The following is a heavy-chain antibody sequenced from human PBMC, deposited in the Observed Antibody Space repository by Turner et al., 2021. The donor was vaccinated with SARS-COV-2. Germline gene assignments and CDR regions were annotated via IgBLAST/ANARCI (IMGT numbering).Heavy chain of an antibody. D-gene: IGHD5-18*01. Sequence: QLQLQESGPGLVQPSETLSLTCTVSGGSISSSTYSWGWIRQPPGKGLEWIGNIYYSGSTYYNPSLKSRVTISVDTSKNQFSLKLSSVTAADTAVYYCARLMDTAMDYYGMDVWGQGTTVTVSS. CDR2: IYYSGST. CDR1: GGSISSSTYS. J-gene: IGHJ6*02. V-gene: IGHV4-39*01. CDR3: ARLMDTAMDYYGMDV.